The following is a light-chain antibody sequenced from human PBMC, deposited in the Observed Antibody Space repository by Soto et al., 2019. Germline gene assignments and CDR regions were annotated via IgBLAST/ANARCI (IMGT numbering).Light chain of an antibody. CDR2: DAA. CDR1: QNINTY. CDR3: QQYDSYSWT. Sequence: DIQMTQSPYSLSAAVGDRVTIACRASQNINTYLNWYQQKPGKAPKLLIFDAASLQNGVPLRFSGSGSGTEFTLTINSLQSDDFATYYCQQYDSYSWTFGQGTKVDIK. V-gene: IGKV1-5*01. J-gene: IGKJ1*01.